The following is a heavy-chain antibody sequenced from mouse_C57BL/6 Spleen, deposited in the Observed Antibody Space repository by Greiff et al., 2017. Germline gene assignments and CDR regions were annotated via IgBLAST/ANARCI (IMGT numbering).Heavy chain of an antibody. Sequence: VQLQQSGPGLVQPSQSLSITCTVSGFSLTSYGVHWVRQSPGKGLEWLGVIWSGGSTDYNAAFITRLSLSKDTSKSHVFFKMNSLQADDTAIYYCARKSAYSKGAMDYWGQGTSVTVSS. V-gene: IGHV2-2*01. D-gene: IGHD2-5*01. CDR3: ARKSAYSKGAMDY. CDR2: IWSGGST. CDR1: GFSLTSYG. J-gene: IGHJ4*01.